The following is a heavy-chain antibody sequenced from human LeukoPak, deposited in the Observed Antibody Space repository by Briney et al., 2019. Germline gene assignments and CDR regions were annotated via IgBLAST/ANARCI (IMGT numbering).Heavy chain of an antibody. J-gene: IGHJ6*03. CDR3: ASRNRITVFGVITEYYMDV. CDR2: INHSGST. V-gene: IGHV4-34*01. CDR1: GGSFSGYY. D-gene: IGHD3-3*01. Sequence: SETLSLTCAVYGGSFSGYYWSWIRQPPGKGLEWIGEINHSGSTNYNPSLNSRVTMSVDQSKNQFSLKLGSVIAADTAVYYCASRNRITVFGVITEYYMDVWGKGTTVTVSS.